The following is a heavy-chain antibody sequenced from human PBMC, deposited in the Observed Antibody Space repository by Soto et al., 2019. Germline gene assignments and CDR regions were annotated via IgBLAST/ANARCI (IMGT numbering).Heavy chain of an antibody. Sequence: GGSLRLSCAASGFTFSSYWMHWVRQAPGKGLVWVSRINSDGSSTSYADSVKGRFTISRDNAKNTLYLQMNSLRAEDTAVYYCARDPLMVPAALDVYGMDVWGQGTTVTVSS. J-gene: IGHJ6*02. CDR2: INSDGSST. D-gene: IGHD2-2*01. CDR1: GFTFSSYW. CDR3: ARDPLMVPAALDVYGMDV. V-gene: IGHV3-74*01.